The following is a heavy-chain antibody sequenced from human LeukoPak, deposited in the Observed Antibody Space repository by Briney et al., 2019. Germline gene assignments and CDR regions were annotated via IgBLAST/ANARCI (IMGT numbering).Heavy chain of an antibody. Sequence: PSETLSLTCAVFGDSINNNNWWSWVRQSPGKGLEWIGEIYHSGSTNYNPSLKSRVTISVDKSKNQFSLKLSSVIAADMAVYYCAMGLAWKLDYWGQGILVTVSS. J-gene: IGHJ4*02. D-gene: IGHD4-23*01. V-gene: IGHV4-4*02. CDR2: IYHSGST. CDR3: AMGLAWKLDY. CDR1: GDSINNNNW.